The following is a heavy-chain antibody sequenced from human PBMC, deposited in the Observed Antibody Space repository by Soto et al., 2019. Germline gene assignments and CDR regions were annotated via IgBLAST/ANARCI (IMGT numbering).Heavy chain of an antibody. V-gene: IGHV3-30*18. CDR3: AKDRGTIFGVANWFDP. Sequence: QVQLVESGGGVVQPGRSLRLSCAASGFTFSSYGMHWVRQAPGKGLEWVAVISYDGSNKYYADSVKGRFTISRDNSKNTLYLQMNSLRAEDTAVYYCAKDRGTIFGVANWFDPWGQGTLVTVSS. J-gene: IGHJ5*02. CDR1: GFTFSSYG. CDR2: ISYDGSNK. D-gene: IGHD3-3*01.